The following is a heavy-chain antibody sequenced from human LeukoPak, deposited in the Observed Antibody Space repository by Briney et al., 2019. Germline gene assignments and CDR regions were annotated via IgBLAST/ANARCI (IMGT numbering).Heavy chain of an antibody. J-gene: IGHJ3*02. V-gene: IGHV1-69*13. CDR1: GGTSSSYA. CDR3: ARVESITMIVVVTQGANDAFDI. CDR2: IIPIFGTA. D-gene: IGHD3-22*01. Sequence: SVKVSCKASGGTSSSYAISWVRQAPGQGLEWMGGIIPIFGTANYAQKFQGRVTITADESTSTAYMELSSLRSEDTAVYYCARVESITMIVVVTQGANDAFDIWGQGTMVTVSS.